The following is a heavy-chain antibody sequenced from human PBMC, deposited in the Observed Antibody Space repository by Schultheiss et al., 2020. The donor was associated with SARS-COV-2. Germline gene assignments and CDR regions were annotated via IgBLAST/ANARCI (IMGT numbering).Heavy chain of an antibody. CDR2: ISSSGSTI. D-gene: IGHD1-26*01. CDR1: GFTFSSYG. J-gene: IGHJ4*02. Sequence: GGSLRLSCAASGFTFSSYGMHWVRQAPGKGLEWVSYISSSGSTIYYADSVKGRFTISRDNAKNSLYLQMNSLRPEDTAIYYCAVKTSGSYDFAYWGQGTLVTVSS. CDR3: AVKTSGSYDFAY. V-gene: IGHV3-48*04.